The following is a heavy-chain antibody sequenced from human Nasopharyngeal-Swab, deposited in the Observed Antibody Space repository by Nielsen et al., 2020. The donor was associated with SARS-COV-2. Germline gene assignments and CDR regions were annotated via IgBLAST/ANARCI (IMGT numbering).Heavy chain of an antibody. Sequence: GGSLSLSCKGSGYSVTTSWIGWVRQMPGKGLEWMGIIDPTDSDTRYSPSFQGQVTISADKSISTAYLQWSSLKASDTAMYYCARGADGYSSYFDFWGQGTLVTVSS. V-gene: IGHV5-51*01. CDR2: IDPTDSDT. J-gene: IGHJ4*02. CDR3: ARGADGYSSYFDF. D-gene: IGHD5-24*01. CDR1: GYSVTTSW.